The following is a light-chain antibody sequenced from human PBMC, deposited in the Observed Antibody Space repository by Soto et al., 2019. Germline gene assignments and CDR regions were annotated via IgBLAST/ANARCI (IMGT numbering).Light chain of an antibody. V-gene: IGKV3-15*01. CDR1: QSLGSN. CDR3: EQYNNWFSIT. CDR2: RSS. J-gene: IGKJ5*01. Sequence: EIVMTQSPATLSVSPGERATLSCRASQSLGSNLAWFRQKPGQAPRLLIYRSSTRATGIPARFSGSGSGTEFTLTISSLQSEDFAVYYCEQYNNWFSITFGQGTRLEIK.